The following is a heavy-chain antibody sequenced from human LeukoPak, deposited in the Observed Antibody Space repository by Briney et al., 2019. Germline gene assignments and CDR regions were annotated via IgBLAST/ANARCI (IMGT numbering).Heavy chain of an antibody. J-gene: IGHJ4*02. Sequence: ASVKVSCKDSGYTFSAYTIHWVRQAPGQRFEWMGWIDSDNGDTRYSQTFQGRVTITRDTSANTVYMELSSLRSEDTALYYCARGSTSDWPLDHWGQETLVTISS. D-gene: IGHD6-19*01. CDR1: GYTFSAYT. V-gene: IGHV1-3*01. CDR2: IDSDNGDT. CDR3: ARGSTSDWPLDH.